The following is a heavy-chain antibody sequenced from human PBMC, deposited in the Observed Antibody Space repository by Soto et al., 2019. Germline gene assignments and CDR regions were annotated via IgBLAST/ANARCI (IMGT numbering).Heavy chain of an antibody. J-gene: IGHJ4*02. CDR2: ISSSSSTI. D-gene: IGHD2-21*02. V-gene: IGHV3-48*01. CDR1: GFTFSSYS. CDR3: ARDSGSDPFDY. Sequence: EVPLVESGGGLVQPGGSLRLSCAASGFTFSSYSMNWVRQAPGKGLEWVSYISSSSSTIYYADSVKGRFTISRDNAKNALYLPMNSLRAEDTAVYYCARDSGSDPFDYWGQGTLVTVSS.